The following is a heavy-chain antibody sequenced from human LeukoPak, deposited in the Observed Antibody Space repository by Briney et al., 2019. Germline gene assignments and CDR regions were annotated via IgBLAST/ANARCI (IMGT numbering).Heavy chain of an antibody. D-gene: IGHD3-10*01. CDR3: ATTSWWFGDQLHSYGMDV. CDR1: GFTFDDYA. CDR2: ISWNSGSI. J-gene: IGHJ6*02. V-gene: IGHV3-9*01. Sequence: GRSLRLSCAASGFTFDDYAMHWVRQAPGKGLEWVSGISWNSGSIGYADSVKGRFTISRDNAKNSLYLQMNSLRAEDTALYYCATTSWWFGDQLHSYGMDVWGQGTTVTVSS.